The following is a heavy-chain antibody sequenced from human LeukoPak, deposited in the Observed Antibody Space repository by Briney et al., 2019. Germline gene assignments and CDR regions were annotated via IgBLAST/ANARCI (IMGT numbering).Heavy chain of an antibody. J-gene: IGHJ4*02. D-gene: IGHD2-21*02. V-gene: IGHV3-23*01. Sequence: PGGSLRLSCTASGFIFSNAWMTWVRQAPGKGLEWVSAISGSGGSTYYADSVKGRFTISRDNSKNTLYLQMNSLRAEDTAVYYCAKYIVVVTAIDYFDYWGQGTLVTVSS. CDR3: AKYIVVVTAIDYFDY. CDR1: GFIFSNAW. CDR2: ISGSGGST.